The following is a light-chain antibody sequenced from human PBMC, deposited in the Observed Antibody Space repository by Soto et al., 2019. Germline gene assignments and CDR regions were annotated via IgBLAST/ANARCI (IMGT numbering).Light chain of an antibody. J-gene: IGLJ1*01. CDR1: SSDVGSYRC. V-gene: IGLV2-14*01. CDR3: SSCTSSNTLLYV. CDR2: EVS. Sequence: QSVLTQPASVSGSPGQSITISCIGTSSDVGSYRCVSWYQQQPGKAPKLMISEVSNRPSGVSNRFSGSKSGNTASLTISGLQAEDEADYYCSSCTSSNTLLYVLGTGTKLTVL.